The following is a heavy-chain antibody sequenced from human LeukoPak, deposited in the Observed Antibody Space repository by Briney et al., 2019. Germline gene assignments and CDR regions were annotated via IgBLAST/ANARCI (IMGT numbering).Heavy chain of an antibody. J-gene: IGHJ4*02. CDR1: GFTFSSYG. CDR3: AKRDPGLDY. CDR2: ISGGAVST. V-gene: IGHV3-23*01. D-gene: IGHD1-14*01. Sequence: TGGSLRLSCAASGFTFSSYGMNWVRQAPGKGLEWVSTISGGAVSTYYADSVKGRFTISRDNSKNTLYLQMNSLRAEDTAVYYCAKRDPGLDYWGQGTLVTVSS.